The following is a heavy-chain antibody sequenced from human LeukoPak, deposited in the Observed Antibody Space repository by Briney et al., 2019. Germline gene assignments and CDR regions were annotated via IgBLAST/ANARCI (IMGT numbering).Heavy chain of an antibody. CDR2: ISGSGGGT. Sequence: GGSLRLSCAASGFTFTSYAMNRVRQAPGKGLEWVSAISGSGGGTYYADSVKGRFTISRDNSKNTLYLQMNSLRAEDTAVYYCAKEEGGVTGTTSYYYGMDVWGQGTTVTVSS. V-gene: IGHV3-23*01. CDR3: AKEEGGVTGTTSYYYGMDV. D-gene: IGHD1-20*01. CDR1: GFTFTSYA. J-gene: IGHJ6*02.